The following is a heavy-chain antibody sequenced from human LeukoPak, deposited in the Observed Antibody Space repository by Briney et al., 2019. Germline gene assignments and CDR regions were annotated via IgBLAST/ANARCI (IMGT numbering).Heavy chain of an antibody. Sequence: GGSLSLPCAVSGFTFSSYAMSWVRQAPGKGLEWVSAISGSGGSTYYADSVKARFTISRDNSKNTLYLQKHSLRAEDTAVYYCAKYPPDYAAYFFQHWGQGTLVTVSS. D-gene: IGHD4-17*01. J-gene: IGHJ1*01. V-gene: IGHV3-23*01. CDR2: ISGSGGST. CDR1: GFTFSSYA. CDR3: AKYPPDYAAYFFQH.